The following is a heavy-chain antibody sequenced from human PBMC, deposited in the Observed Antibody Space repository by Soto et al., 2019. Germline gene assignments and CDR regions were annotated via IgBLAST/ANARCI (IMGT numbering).Heavy chain of an antibody. Sequence: QVQLVQSGAEVKKPGSSVKVSCKASGGTFSSYTISWVRQAPGQGLEWMGRIIPILGIANYAQKFQGRVTITADKSTSTAYMELSSLRSEDTAVYYCAPDINYDILTGYSPYYFDYWGQGTLVTVSS. J-gene: IGHJ4*02. D-gene: IGHD3-9*01. CDR1: GGTFSSYT. CDR3: APDINYDILTGYSPYYFDY. CDR2: IIPILGIA. V-gene: IGHV1-69*02.